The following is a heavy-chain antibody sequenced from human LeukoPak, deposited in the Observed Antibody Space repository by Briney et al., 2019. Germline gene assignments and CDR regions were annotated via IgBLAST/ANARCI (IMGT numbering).Heavy chain of an antibody. V-gene: IGHV3-21*05. J-gene: IGHJ4*02. CDR1: GFTFSLYA. D-gene: IGHD2-2*01. CDR2: INDDSSDI. CDR3: ARDTFQPGLIGS. Sequence: PGGSLRLSCAASGFTFSLYAMNWVRQAPGKGLEWVSYINDDSSDIHYAGSVRGRFTISRDDARKTLYLQLSSMRVEDTAVYYCARDTFQPGLIGSWGQGTLVTVSS.